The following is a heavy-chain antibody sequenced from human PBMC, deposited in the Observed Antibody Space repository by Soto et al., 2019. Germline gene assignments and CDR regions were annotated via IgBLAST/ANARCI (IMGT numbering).Heavy chain of an antibody. CDR3: ARDLLSHAGVELRLSSRTRYYGMDV. CDR2: ISYDGSNK. CDR1: GFTFSSYA. J-gene: IGHJ6*02. D-gene: IGHD1-7*01. V-gene: IGHV3-30-3*01. Sequence: GGSLRLSCAASGFTFSSYAMHWVRQAPGKGLEWVAVISYDGSNKYYADSVKGRFTISRDNSKNTLYLQMNSLRAEDTAVYYCARDLLSHAGVELRLSSRTRYYGMDVWGQGTTVTVSS.